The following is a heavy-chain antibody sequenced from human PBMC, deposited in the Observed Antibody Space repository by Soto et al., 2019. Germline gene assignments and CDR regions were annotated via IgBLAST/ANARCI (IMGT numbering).Heavy chain of an antibody. CDR2: IWNDGSNR. CDR3: ARGLYPLDP. V-gene: IGHV3-33*01. CDR1: GFTFMTQG. Sequence: QEQLVESGGGVVQPGRSLRLSCAASGFTFMTQGMHWVRQGPGKGLEWVAVIWNDGSNRYYADTVKGRFTISRDNSKNTVYLQMNSLRAEDTAVYYCARGLYPLDPWGQGTLVTVSS. D-gene: IGHD2-8*01. J-gene: IGHJ5*02.